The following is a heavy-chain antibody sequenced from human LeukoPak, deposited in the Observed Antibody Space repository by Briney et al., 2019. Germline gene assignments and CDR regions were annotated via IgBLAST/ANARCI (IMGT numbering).Heavy chain of an antibody. V-gene: IGHV3-23*01. CDR2: ISGSGDST. Sequence: GGSLRLSCAVSGFNFSSYAMNWVRQAPGKGLEWVSSISGSGDSTYYADSVKGRFTISRDNSKNTLYLQINSLRPEDTAIYYCAKPGYAGYSTSWYPIDYWGQGTLVTVSS. CDR1: GFNFSSYA. J-gene: IGHJ4*02. CDR3: AKPGYAGYSTSWYPIDY. D-gene: IGHD6-13*01.